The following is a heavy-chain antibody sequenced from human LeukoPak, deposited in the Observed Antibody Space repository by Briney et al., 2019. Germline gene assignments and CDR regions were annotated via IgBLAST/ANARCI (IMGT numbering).Heavy chain of an antibody. V-gene: IGHV1-8*01. CDR2: MNPNSGNT. CDR3: ARGRSYYDFWSGYYSGVGVDY. J-gene: IGHJ4*02. D-gene: IGHD3-3*01. CDR1: GYTFTSYD. Sequence: ASVKVSCKASGYTFTSYDINWVRQATGQGLEWMGWMNPNSGNTGYAQKFQGRVTMTRNTSISTAYMELSSLRSEDTAVYYCARGRSYYDFWSGYYSGVGVDYWGQGTLVTVSS.